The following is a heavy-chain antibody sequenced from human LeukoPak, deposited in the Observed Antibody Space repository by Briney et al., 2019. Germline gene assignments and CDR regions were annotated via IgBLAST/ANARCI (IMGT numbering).Heavy chain of an antibody. Sequence: GGSLRLSCAASGFTFSSYWMSWVRQAPGKGLEWVANIKQDGSEKYYVDSVKGRFTISRDNAKNSLYLQMNSLRAEDTAVYYCVRDMAVRTFDYWGQGTLVTVSS. CDR1: GFTFSSYW. CDR2: IKQDGSEK. CDR3: VRDMAVRTFDY. D-gene: IGHD3-10*01. V-gene: IGHV3-7*03. J-gene: IGHJ4*02.